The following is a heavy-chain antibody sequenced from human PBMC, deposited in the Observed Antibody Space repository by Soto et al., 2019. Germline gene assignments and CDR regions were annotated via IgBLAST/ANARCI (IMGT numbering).Heavy chain of an antibody. V-gene: IGHV3-30*01. CDR2: ILYDGSNK. CDR3: ARDVAAGTLDY. D-gene: IGHD6-13*01. Sequence: QVQLVESGGDVVQPGRSLRLSCAASGCTFSTYPMHWVRQAPGKGLEWVALILYDGSNKYYADSVKGRFTVSRDNSYNTLYLQMNSLRADDPAVYYCARDVAAGTLDYWGQGTLVTVSS. CDR1: GCTFSTYP. J-gene: IGHJ4*02.